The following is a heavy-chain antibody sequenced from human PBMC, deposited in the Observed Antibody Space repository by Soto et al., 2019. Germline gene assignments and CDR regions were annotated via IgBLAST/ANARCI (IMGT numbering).Heavy chain of an antibody. CDR1: GFTFSSYG. Sequence: GGSLRLSCAASGFTFSSYGMHWARQAPGKGLEWVAVIWYDGSNKYYADSVKGRFTISRDNSKNTLYLQMNSLRAEDTAVYYCARGLYHDFWSGYRDYYMDVWGKGTTVTGSS. V-gene: IGHV3-33*01. CDR3: ARGLYHDFWSGYRDYYMDV. J-gene: IGHJ6*03. D-gene: IGHD3-3*01. CDR2: IWYDGSNK.